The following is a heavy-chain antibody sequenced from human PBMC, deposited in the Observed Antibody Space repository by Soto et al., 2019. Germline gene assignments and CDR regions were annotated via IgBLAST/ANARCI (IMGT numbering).Heavy chain of an antibody. CDR3: ASVYSSGWPRSYYDY. CDR1: GYTFTSFG. Sequence: ASVKVSCKASGYTFTSFGISWVRQAPGQGLEWMGWISAFNGATNYAQKFQDRITMTTDTPTSTAYMELRSLRSDDTAVYYCASVYSSGWPRSYYDYWGQGTLVTVSS. D-gene: IGHD6-19*01. V-gene: IGHV1-18*01. J-gene: IGHJ4*02. CDR2: ISAFNGAT.